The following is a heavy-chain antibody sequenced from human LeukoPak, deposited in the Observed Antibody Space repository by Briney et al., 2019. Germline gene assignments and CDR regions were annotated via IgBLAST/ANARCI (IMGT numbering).Heavy chain of an antibody. CDR2: IYYSGST. CDR3: ARTMVRGVGLDY. D-gene: IGHD3-10*01. V-gene: IGHV4-59*08. J-gene: IGHJ4*02. CDR1: SGSINGYY. Sequence: PSETLSLTCTVSSGSINGYYWSWIRQPPGKGLEWIGYIYYSGSTNYNPSLKSRVTISVDTSRNQFSLKLSSVTAADTAVYYCARTMVRGVGLDYWGQGTLVTVSS.